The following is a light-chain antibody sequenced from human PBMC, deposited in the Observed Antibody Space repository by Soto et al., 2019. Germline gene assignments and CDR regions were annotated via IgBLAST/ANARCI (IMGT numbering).Light chain of an antibody. CDR1: ENVYINS. J-gene: IGKJ3*01. CDR3: QQYGTSPLT. Sequence: PGEGATLSCRASENVYINSLAWYQQKPGQPPRLLIYGAATRASAVPDRFSGSGSGADFTLTITGLEPEDFAVYYCQQYGTSPLTCGPGTRV. V-gene: IGKV3-20*01. CDR2: GAA.